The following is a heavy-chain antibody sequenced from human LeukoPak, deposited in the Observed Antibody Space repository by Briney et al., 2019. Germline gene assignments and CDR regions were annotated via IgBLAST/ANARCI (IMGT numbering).Heavy chain of an antibody. CDR1: GFTFSSYW. Sequence: PRGSLRLSCAASGFTFSSYWMSWVRQAPGKGLEWVANIKQDGSEKYYVDSVKGRFTISRDNAKNSLYLQMNSLRAEDTAVYYCAREDSGYDRCYDYWGQGTLVTVSS. CDR3: AREDSGYDRCYDY. CDR2: IKQDGSEK. D-gene: IGHD5-12*01. V-gene: IGHV3-7*05. J-gene: IGHJ4*02.